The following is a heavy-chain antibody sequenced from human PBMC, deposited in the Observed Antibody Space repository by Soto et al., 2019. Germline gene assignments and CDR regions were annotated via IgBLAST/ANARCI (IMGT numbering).Heavy chain of an antibody. CDR1: GYTLTIHY. D-gene: IGHD4-17*01. Sequence: ASVKVPFKASGYTLTIHYIHWVRQSPGQGLEWMGIINPSGGSTTYAQKFQGRVTMTRDTSTSTVYMELSSLRSDDTAVYYCTRAPSYGAFDIWGQGTMVTVSS. CDR2: INPSGGST. CDR3: TRAPSYGAFDI. V-gene: IGHV1-46*03. J-gene: IGHJ3*02.